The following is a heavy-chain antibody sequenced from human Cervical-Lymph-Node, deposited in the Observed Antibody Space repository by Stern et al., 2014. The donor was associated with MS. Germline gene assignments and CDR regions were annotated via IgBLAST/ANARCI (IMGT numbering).Heavy chain of an antibody. CDR3: ARQRYFDY. CDR2: IFPGGSDI. CDR1: GYTFTSYW. V-gene: IGHV5-51*01. J-gene: IGHJ4*02. Sequence: VQLVESGPEVKRPGESLKISCQASGYTFTSYWIGWVRQMPGKGLEWIAIIFPGGSDIRYSPSFQGQVTISADKSSSTAYLQWNTLKASDTAIYYCARQRYFDYWGQVTLVTVSS.